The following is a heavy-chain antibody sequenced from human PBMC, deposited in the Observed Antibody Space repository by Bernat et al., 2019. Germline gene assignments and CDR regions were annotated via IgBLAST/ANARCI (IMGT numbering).Heavy chain of an antibody. CDR1: GFSFSTYS. J-gene: IGHJ6*02. CDR2: IQNDGSDK. V-gene: IGHV3-30*02. Sequence: QVQLVESGGGVVQAGGSLRLSCAMSGFSFSTYSLHWVRQAPDKGLEWVAFIQNDGSDKYYTDSVKGRFTISRDNSKNTVYLQMNSLRAEDSAVYYCAKERDTNPRTYTMDVWGQGTTVTVSS. D-gene: IGHD2-8*01. CDR3: AKERDTNPRTYTMDV.